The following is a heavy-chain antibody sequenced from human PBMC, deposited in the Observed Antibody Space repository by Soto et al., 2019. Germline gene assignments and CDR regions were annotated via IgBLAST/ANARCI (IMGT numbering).Heavy chain of an antibody. J-gene: IGHJ6*02. Sequence: GASVKVSCKASGYSVSDYFIQWVRQAPGQGLEWVAWINPKSAATNYAKKFQGRVSLTWDTSFSTAYMELTRLRPDDTAVYYCARIKWGLDYYNGMDVWGQGXTVTVYS. CDR1: GYSVSDYF. CDR3: ARIKWGLDYYNGMDV. CDR2: INPKSAAT. D-gene: IGHD1-26*01. V-gene: IGHV1-2*02.